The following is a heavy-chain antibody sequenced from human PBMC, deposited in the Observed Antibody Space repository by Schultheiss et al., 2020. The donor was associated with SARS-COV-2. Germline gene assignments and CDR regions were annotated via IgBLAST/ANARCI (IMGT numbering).Heavy chain of an antibody. D-gene: IGHD1-26*01. J-gene: IGHJ6*02. CDR2: INHSGST. Sequence: SQTLSLTCAVYGGSFSGYYWSWIRQPPGKGLEWIGEINHSGSTYYNPSLKSRVTISVDTSKNQFSLKLSSVTAADTAVYYCARGSGSYYYYYGMDVWGQGTTVTVSS. CDR1: GGSFSGYY. CDR3: ARGSGSYYYYYGMDV. V-gene: IGHV4-34*01.